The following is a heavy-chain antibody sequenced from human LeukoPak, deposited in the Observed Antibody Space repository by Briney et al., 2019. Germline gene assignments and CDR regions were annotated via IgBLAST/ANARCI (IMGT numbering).Heavy chain of an antibody. V-gene: IGHV1-69*04. Sequence: SVKVSCKASGGTFSSYAISWVRQAPGQGLEWMGRIIPILGIANYAQKFQGRVMITADKSTSTAYMELSSLRSEDTAVYYCARVEMATIFSLWGQGTLVTVSS. CDR1: GGTFSSYA. J-gene: IGHJ4*02. CDR2: IIPILGIA. CDR3: ARVEMATIFSL. D-gene: IGHD5-24*01.